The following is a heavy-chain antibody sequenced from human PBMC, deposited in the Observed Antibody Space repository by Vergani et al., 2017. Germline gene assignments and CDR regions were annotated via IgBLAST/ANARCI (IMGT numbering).Heavy chain of an antibody. CDR3: AKEQTTVTSXFGY. D-gene: IGHD4-17*01. Sequence: VQLLESGGGLVQHGGSLRLSCAASGFTFSSYAMSWVRQAPGKGLGWVSAISGSGGSTYCADSVKGRFTIPRDNSKNALYLQMNSLRAEDTAVYYCAKEQTTVTSXFGYWGQGTLVTVSS. J-gene: IGHJ4*02. CDR1: GFTFSSYA. CDR2: ISGSGGST. V-gene: IGHV3-23*01.